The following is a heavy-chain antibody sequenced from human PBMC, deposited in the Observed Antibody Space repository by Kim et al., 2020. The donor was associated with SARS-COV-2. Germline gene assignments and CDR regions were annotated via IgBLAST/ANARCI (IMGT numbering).Heavy chain of an antibody. CDR3: ARDRGGNFFGLNWFDP. D-gene: IGHD2-21*02. Sequence: SETLSLTCAVSGGSISSDDYYWSWIGQRAGKGLEWVGRVYTSGNTNYNPSLNSRVTISVNTFDNLFSQKLSYVTAADTAVYCCARDRGGNFFGLNWFDPWGQGTLVTASS. J-gene: IGHJ5*02. CDR2: VYTSGNT. CDR1: GGSISSDDYY. V-gene: IGHV4-61*02.